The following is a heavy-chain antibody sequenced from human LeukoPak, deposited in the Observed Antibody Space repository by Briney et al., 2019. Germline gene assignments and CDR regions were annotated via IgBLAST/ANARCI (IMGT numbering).Heavy chain of an antibody. Sequence: SGGSLRLSCAASGFTFSSYTMNWVRQAPGKGLEWVSSISSSSSYIYYADSVKGRLTISRDNAKNSLYLQMNSLRAEDTAVYYCARDPTPRYCSGGSCYTHYGMDVWGQGTTVTVSS. CDR1: GFTFSSYT. CDR3: ARDPTPRYCSGGSCYTHYGMDV. CDR2: ISSSSSYI. D-gene: IGHD2-15*01. J-gene: IGHJ6*02. V-gene: IGHV3-21*01.